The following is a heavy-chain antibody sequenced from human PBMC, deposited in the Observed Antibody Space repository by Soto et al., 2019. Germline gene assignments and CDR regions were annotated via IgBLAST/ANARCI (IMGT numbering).Heavy chain of an antibody. V-gene: IGHV1-46*01. J-gene: IGHJ5*02. CDR3: ARDSGGYNWNYNWFDP. CDR1: GYTFTSYY. CDR2: INPSGGNT. Sequence: QVQLVQSGAEVKKPGASVKVSCKASGYTFTSYYMHWVRQAPGQGLEWMGIINPSGGNTSYAQKFQGRVTMTRDTSTSTVYMELSSLRSEDTAVYYCARDSGGYNWNYNWFDPWGQGTLVTVSS. D-gene: IGHD1-7*01.